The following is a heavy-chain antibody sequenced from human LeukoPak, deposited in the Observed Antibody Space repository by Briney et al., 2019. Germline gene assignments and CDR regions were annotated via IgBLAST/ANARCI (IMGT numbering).Heavy chain of an antibody. CDR3: ARERVLITAAASNDF. V-gene: IGHV3-74*03. CDR2: LSPDGSSS. CDR1: GFTFSTYW. D-gene: IGHD6-13*01. J-gene: IGHJ4*02. Sequence: GGSLRLSCAASGFTFSTYWMHWVRQAPGKGLVWVSRLSPDGSSSMYADSVKGRFTVSRDNSKNTLYLQMNSLRDEDTAVYFCARERVLITAAASNDFWGQGTLVTVSS.